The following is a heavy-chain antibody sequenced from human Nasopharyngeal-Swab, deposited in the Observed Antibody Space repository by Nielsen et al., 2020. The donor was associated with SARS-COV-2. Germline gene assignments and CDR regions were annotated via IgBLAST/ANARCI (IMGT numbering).Heavy chain of an antibody. J-gene: IGHJ4*02. Sequence: GESLKISCAASGFTFSDYYMSWIRQAPGKGLEWVSYISSSGSTTYYADSVKGRFTISRDNSKNTLYLQMNNLRAEDTAVYYCARRVVAAPYYFDCWGQGTLVTVSS. CDR1: GFTFSDYY. V-gene: IGHV3-11*01. D-gene: IGHD3-22*01. CDR2: ISSSGSTT. CDR3: ARRVVAAPYYFDC.